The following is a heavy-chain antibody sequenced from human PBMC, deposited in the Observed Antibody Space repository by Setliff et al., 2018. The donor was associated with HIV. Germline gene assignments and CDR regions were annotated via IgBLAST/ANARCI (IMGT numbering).Heavy chain of an antibody. J-gene: IGHJ4*02. CDR2: ISSSSSYI. CDR1: GFTLGDYG. D-gene: IGHD5-12*01. Sequence: GGSLRLSCATSGFTLGDYGMNWVRQAPGKGLEWVSSISSSSSYIYYADSVKGRFTISRDNAKNSLYLQMNSLRAEDTAVYYCARERYSGVKDFDYWGQGTLVTVSS. V-gene: IGHV3-21*01. CDR3: ARERYSGVKDFDY.